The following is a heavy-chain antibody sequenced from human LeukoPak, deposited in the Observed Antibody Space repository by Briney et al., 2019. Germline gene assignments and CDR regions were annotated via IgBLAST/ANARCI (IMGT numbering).Heavy chain of an antibody. V-gene: IGHV3-30*18. J-gene: IGHJ4*02. Sequence: GGSLRLSCAASGFTFSSYGMHWVRQAPGKGLEWVAVISYDGINKYYADSVKGRFTISRDNSKNTLYLQMNSLRAEDTAVYYCANLATVTSPYYFDYWGQGTLVTVSS. D-gene: IGHD4-17*01. CDR2: ISYDGINK. CDR3: ANLATVTSPYYFDY. CDR1: GFTFSSYG.